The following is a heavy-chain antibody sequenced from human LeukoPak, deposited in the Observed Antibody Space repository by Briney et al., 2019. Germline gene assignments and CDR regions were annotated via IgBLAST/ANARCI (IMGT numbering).Heavy chain of an antibody. Sequence: SETLSLTCTVSGGSISGYYWSWIRQPAGKGLEWIGRIYTSGSTNYNPSLKSRVTMSVDTSKNQFSLKLSSVTAADTAVYYCARDGYYYDSSGLYYFDYWGQGTLVTVSS. D-gene: IGHD3-22*01. CDR3: ARDGYYYDSSGLYYFDY. J-gene: IGHJ4*02. CDR1: GGSISGYY. V-gene: IGHV4-4*07. CDR2: IYTSGST.